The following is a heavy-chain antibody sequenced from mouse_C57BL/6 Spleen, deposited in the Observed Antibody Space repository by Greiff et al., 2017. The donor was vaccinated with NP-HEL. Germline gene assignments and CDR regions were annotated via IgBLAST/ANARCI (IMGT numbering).Heavy chain of an antibody. J-gene: IGHJ2*01. D-gene: IGHD2-2*01. V-gene: IGHV5-4*01. CDR3: ARDGGYGRFDY. Sequence: EVQLQESGGGLVKPGGSLKLSCAASGFTFSSYAMSWVRQTPEKRLEWVATISDGGSYTYYPDNVKGRFTISRDNAKNNLYLQMSHLKSEDTAMYYCARDGGYGRFDYWGQGTTLTVSS. CDR1: GFTFSSYA. CDR2: ISDGGSYT.